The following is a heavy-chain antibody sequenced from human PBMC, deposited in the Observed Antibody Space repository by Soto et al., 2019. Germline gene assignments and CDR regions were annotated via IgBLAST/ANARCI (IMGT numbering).Heavy chain of an antibody. V-gene: IGHV3-23*01. CDR1: GFTFSSYA. J-gene: IGHJ4*02. Sequence: EVQLLESGGGLVQPGGSLRLSCAASGFTFSSYAMSWVRQAPGKGLEWVSAISGSGGSTYYADSVKGRFTISRDNSKNTLYLQMISLRAEDTAVYYCAKAVAGTGVYFDYWGQGTLVTVSS. CDR3: AKAVAGTGVYFDY. D-gene: IGHD6-19*01. CDR2: ISGSGGST.